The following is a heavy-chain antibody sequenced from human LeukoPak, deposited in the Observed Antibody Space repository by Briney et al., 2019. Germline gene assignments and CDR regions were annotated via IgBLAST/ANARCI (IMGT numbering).Heavy chain of an antibody. CDR1: GFTFSAYT. Sequence: GGSLRLSCAASGFTFSAYTMAWVRQAPGGGLEWVSGISGEGYSTYYADSVKGRFAISRDNSKSTLYLQMNSLRAEDTAVYYCAKDFGRNLGGPGYWGRGTRVTVSS. V-gene: IGHV3-23*01. J-gene: IGHJ4*02. CDR2: ISGEGYST. D-gene: IGHD3-10*01. CDR3: AKDFGRNLGGPGY.